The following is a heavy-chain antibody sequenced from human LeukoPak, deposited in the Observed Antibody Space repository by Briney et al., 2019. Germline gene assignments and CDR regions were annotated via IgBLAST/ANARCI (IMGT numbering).Heavy chain of an antibody. V-gene: IGHV3-53*04. Sequence: GGSLRLSCAASGFTVSSYFMSWVRKAPGKGLDWVSVMHSDGSRLYADSVKGRFTISRHNSKNTLYLQVNSLRAEDTAVYFCARGGSSGNDYSSFDIWGQGTMVTVSS. CDR3: ARGGSSGNDYSSFDI. CDR2: MHSDGSR. D-gene: IGHD5-12*01. CDR1: GFTVSSYF. J-gene: IGHJ3*02.